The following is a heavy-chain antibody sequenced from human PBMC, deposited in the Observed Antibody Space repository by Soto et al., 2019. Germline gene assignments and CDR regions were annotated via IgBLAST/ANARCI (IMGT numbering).Heavy chain of an antibody. D-gene: IGHD2-21*02. V-gene: IGHV1-69*01. Sequence: VQLVQSGAEVRKPGSSVKVSCKVSGGEFSAFALSWVRQARGQGLEWMGGIIPPLGAPKYAQKFQGRVTIVADESTSTAFMELNSLRSEDTAVYYCAREGGLPTGGFKFDYWGQGTLVTVSS. CDR1: GGEFSAFA. CDR2: IIPPLGAP. J-gene: IGHJ4*02. CDR3: AREGGLPTGGFKFDY.